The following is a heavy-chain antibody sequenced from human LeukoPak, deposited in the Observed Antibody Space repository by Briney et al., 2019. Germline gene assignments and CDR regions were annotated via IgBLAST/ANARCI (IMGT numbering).Heavy chain of an antibody. D-gene: IGHD1-26*01. J-gene: IGHJ4*02. Sequence: PGGSLRLSCAASGFSLSDYYMSWIRHAPGEGREWISYISSSGSSIQYADSVRGRFTISRDNAKTSLYLQMNSLRAEDTSVYYCARSAQWELPDYWGQGTLVTVSS. CDR3: ARSAQWELPDY. CDR2: ISSSGSSI. V-gene: IGHV3-11*04. CDR1: GFSLSDYY.